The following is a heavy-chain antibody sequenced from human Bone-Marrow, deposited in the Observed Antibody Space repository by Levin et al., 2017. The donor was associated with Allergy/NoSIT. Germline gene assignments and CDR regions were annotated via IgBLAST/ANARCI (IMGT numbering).Heavy chain of an antibody. D-gene: IGHD2-15*01. V-gene: IGHV2-26*01. CDR1: GFSLSNARMG. CDR3: ARFPIFCSGGSCYLRDAFDI. CDR2: IFSNDEK. J-gene: IGHJ3*02. Sequence: SGPTLVKPTETLTLTCTVSGFSLSNARMGVSWIRQPPGKALEWLAHIFSNDEKSYSTSLKSRLTISKDTSKSQVVLTMTNMDPVDTATYYCARFPIFCSGGSCYLRDAFDIWGQGTMVTVSS.